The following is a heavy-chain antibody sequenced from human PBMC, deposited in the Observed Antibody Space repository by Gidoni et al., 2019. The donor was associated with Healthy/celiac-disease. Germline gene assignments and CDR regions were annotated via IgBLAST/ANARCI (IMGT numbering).Heavy chain of an antibody. CDR2: IYYSGST. V-gene: IGHV4-39*01. J-gene: IGHJ4*02. CDR3: ARHVGVSGSYYVGY. D-gene: IGHD1-26*01. Sequence: QLQLQESGPGLVKPSETLSLTCTVSGGSISSSSYYWGWIRQPPGKGLGWIGSIYYSGSTYYNPSLKSRVTISVDTSKNQFSLKLSSVTAADTAVYYCARHVGVSGSYYVGYWGQGTLVTVSS. CDR1: GGSISSSSYY.